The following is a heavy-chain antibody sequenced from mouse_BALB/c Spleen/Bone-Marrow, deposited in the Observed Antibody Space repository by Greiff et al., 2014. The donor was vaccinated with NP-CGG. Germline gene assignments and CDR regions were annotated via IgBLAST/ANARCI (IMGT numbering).Heavy chain of an antibody. J-gene: IGHJ1*01. CDR1: GYSITSDYA. CDR2: ISYSDIT. Sequence: EVQLQQSGPGLVKPSQSLSLTCTVTGYSITSDYAWNWIRQFPGNKLEWMGYISYSDITSYNPSLKSRISITRDTSKNQFFLQLNSVTPEATATYYCARSAGSSRYWYFDVWGAGTTVTVSS. D-gene: IGHD1-1*01. CDR3: ARSAGSSRYWYFDV. V-gene: IGHV3-2*02.